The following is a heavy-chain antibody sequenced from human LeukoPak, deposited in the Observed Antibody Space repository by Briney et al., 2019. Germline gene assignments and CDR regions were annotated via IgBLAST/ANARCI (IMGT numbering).Heavy chain of an antibody. CDR2: IFPHDSDT. CDR1: GYGFSGYW. J-gene: IGHJ3*01. CDR3: ARRPAGRAGFDL. V-gene: IGHV5-51*01. D-gene: IGHD6-13*01. Sequence: PGESLKISCQGSGYGFSGYWIGWVRQMPGKGLEWMGVIFPHDSDTTYSPSFQGQISFSADRSINTAYLQWHSLKASDTAIYYCARRPAGRAGFDLWGQGTLVIVSA.